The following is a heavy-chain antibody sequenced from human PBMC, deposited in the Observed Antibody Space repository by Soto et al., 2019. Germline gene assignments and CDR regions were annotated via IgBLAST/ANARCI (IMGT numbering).Heavy chain of an antibody. D-gene: IGHD6-6*01. J-gene: IGHJ5*02. CDR3: ASFGSSSWNCFDP. Sequence: QVQLQESRPGLVKPSQTLSLTCTVSGGSISSGGYYWSWIRLHPRKGMEWIGYIYYTGSAYYNPSLESRVTISVDTSNNQFSLKLSSVTAADTAVYYCASFGSSSWNCFDPWGQGTLVTVSS. CDR2: IYYTGSA. V-gene: IGHV4-31*03. CDR1: GGSISSGGYY.